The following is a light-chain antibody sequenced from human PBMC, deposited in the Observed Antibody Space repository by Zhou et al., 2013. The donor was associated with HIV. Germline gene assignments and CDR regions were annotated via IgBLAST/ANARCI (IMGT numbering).Light chain of an antibody. V-gene: IGKV1-6*01. J-gene: IGKJ1*01. CDR3: LQDYDYPWT. CDR2: SAS. CDR1: QGIGND. Sequence: IQMTQSPSSLSASVGDRVTITCRASQGIGNDLGWYQQKPGKAPKLLIYSASNLQSGVPSRFRGSGSGTDFTLTISSLQPEDFATYYCLQDYDYPWTFGQGTKVEVK.